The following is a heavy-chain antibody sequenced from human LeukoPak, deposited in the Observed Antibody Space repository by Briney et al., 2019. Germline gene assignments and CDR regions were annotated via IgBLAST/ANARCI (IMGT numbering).Heavy chain of an antibody. Sequence: GGSLRLSCAASGFTFSSYAMHGVRQAPGKGLEWVAVISYDGSNKYYADSVKGRFTISRDNSKNTLYLQMNSLRAEDTAVYYCARTVSNYYYYYYGMDVWGQGTTVSVSS. V-gene: IGHV3-30-3*01. J-gene: IGHJ6*02. CDR1: GFTFSSYA. CDR3: ARTVSNYYYYYYGMDV. D-gene: IGHD1-14*01. CDR2: ISYDGSNK.